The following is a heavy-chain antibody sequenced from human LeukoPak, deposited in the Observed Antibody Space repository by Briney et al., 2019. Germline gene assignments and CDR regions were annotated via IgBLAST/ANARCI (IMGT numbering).Heavy chain of an antibody. Sequence: GGSLRLSCAASGFTFSSYWMSWVRRAPGEGLEWVANIKQDGSEKYYVDSVEGRFTISRDNAKNSLYLQMNSLRAEDTAVYYCARVQGSGWYPLWFDPWGQGTLVTVSS. CDR3: ARVQGSGWYPLWFDP. V-gene: IGHV3-7*01. CDR2: IKQDGSEK. D-gene: IGHD6-19*01. CDR1: GFTFSSYW. J-gene: IGHJ5*02.